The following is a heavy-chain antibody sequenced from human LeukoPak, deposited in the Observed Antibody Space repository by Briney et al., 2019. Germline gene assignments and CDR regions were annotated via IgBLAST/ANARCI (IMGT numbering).Heavy chain of an antibody. Sequence: SETLSLTCTVSGGSINNYYWSWIRQPPEKGLEWIGYIYYSGSTSYNPSLKSRVTILVDTSKNQFSLKLSSVTAADTAVYYCARDTYYSDMDVWGQGTTVTVSS. CDR2: IYYSGST. CDR1: GGSINNYY. J-gene: IGHJ6*02. V-gene: IGHV4-59*01. CDR3: ARDTYYSDMDV.